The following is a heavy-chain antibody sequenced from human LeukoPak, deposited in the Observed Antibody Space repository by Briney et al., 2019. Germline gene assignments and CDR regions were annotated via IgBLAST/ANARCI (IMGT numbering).Heavy chain of an antibody. V-gene: IGHV4-34*01. Sequence: PSETLSLTCAVYGASFSDYYWTWIRQPPGKGLEWIGEIDHSGSTKYNPSLKGRVTISLDTFKNQFSLDLTSVTAADTAVYYCATGSQLGSYNWLDPWGQGTLVTVSS. CDR2: IDHSGST. D-gene: IGHD1-1*01. CDR3: ATGSQLGSYNWLDP. CDR1: GASFSDYY. J-gene: IGHJ5*02.